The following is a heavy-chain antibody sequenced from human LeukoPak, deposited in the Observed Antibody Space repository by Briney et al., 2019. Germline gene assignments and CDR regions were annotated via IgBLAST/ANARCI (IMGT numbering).Heavy chain of an antibody. CDR2: IKQDGREK. CDR3: ARAGPIAAAGGFNY. Sequence: QTGRSLRLSCAASGFTFSIYWMSWVRQAPGKGREWVANIKQDGREKYYAHSVKGRFTISRDNAKNSLYLKMNSLRAEETVVYYCARAGPIAAAGGFNYWGQGTLVTVSS. V-gene: IGHV3-7*01. CDR1: GFTFSIYW. J-gene: IGHJ4*02. D-gene: IGHD6-13*01.